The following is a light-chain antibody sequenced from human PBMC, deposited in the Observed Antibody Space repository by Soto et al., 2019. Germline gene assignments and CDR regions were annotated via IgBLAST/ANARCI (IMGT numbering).Light chain of an antibody. V-gene: IGKV3-15*01. CDR1: QSVSVN. CDR2: GVS. J-gene: IGKJ3*01. CDR3: QQYNDWPFT. Sequence: EIVMTQSPGTLSVSPGERVTLSCRASQSVSVNLAWYQQKPGQAPRLLIYGVSTRATGIPARFSGSESGTEFTLTISSMQSEDFAVYYCQQYNDWPFTFGPGTKVDIK.